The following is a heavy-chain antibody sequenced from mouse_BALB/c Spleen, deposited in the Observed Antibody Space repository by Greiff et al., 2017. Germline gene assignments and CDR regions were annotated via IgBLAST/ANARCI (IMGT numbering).Heavy chain of an antibody. CDR1: GFNIKDTY. CDR3: YGNYAY. D-gene: IGHD2-1*01. V-gene: IGHV14-3*02. Sequence: EVQLVESGAELVKPGASVKLSCTASGFNIKDTYMHWVKQRPEQGLEWIGQIYPGDGDTNYNGKFKGKATLTADKSSSTAYMQLSSLTSEDSAVYFCYGNYAYWGQGTLVTVSA. J-gene: IGHJ3*01. CDR2: IYPGDGDT.